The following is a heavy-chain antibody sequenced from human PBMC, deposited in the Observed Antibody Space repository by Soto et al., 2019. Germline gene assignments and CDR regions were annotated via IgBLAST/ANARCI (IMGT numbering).Heavy chain of an antibody. CDR3: ASHYRGDYYYYGMDV. CDR1: GGTFSSYA. CDR2: IIPIFGTA. J-gene: IGHJ6*02. D-gene: IGHD4-4*01. Sequence: SVKVSCKASGGTFSSYAISWVRQAPGQGLEWMGGIIPIFGTANYAQKFQGRVTITADESTSTAYMELSSLRSEDTAVYYCASHYRGDYYYYGMDVWGQGTTVTVSS. V-gene: IGHV1-69*13.